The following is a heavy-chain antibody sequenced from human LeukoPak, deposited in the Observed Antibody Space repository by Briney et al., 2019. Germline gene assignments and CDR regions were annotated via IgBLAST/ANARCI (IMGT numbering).Heavy chain of an antibody. CDR3: TTDLKESGSDTTTGFQY. CDR2: INPSGGST. V-gene: IGHV1-46*01. Sequence: ASVKVSCKASGYTFTSYYMHWVRQAPGQGLEWMGIINPSGGSTSYAQKFQGRVTMTRDTSTSTVYMELSSLRSEDTAVYYCTTDLKESGSDTTTGFQYWGQGTLVTVSS. D-gene: IGHD1-26*01. J-gene: IGHJ4*02. CDR1: GYTFTSYY.